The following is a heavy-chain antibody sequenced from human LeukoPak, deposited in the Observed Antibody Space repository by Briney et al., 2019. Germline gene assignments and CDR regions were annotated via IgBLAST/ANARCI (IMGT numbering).Heavy chain of an antibody. Sequence: PSETLSLTCTVSGGSISSYYWSWIRQPPGKGLEWIGYIYYSGSTNYNPSLKSRVTISVDTSKNQFSLKLSSVTAADTAVYYCARGGNSRLFDYWGQGTLVTVSS. CDR2: IYYSGST. V-gene: IGHV4-59*08. CDR1: GGSISSYY. CDR3: ARGGNSRLFDY. D-gene: IGHD4-23*01. J-gene: IGHJ4*02.